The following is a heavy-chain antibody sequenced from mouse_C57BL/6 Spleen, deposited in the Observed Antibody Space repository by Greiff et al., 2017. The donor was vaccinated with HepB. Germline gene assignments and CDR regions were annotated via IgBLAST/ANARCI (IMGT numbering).Heavy chain of an antibody. Sequence: VQGVESGPGLVQPSQSLSITCTVSGFSLTSYGVHWVRQSPGKGLEWLGVIWSGGSTDYNAAFISRLSISKDNSKSQVFFKMNSLQADDTAIYYCARNWNGYWGYFDVWGTGTTVTVSS. CDR3: ARNWNGYWGYFDV. D-gene: IGHD2-3*01. CDR1: GFSLTSYG. V-gene: IGHV2-2*01. CDR2: IWSGGST. J-gene: IGHJ1*03.